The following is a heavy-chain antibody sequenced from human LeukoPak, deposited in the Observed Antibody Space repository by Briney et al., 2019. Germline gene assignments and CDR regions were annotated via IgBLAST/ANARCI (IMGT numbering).Heavy chain of an antibody. V-gene: IGHV4-39*07. J-gene: IGHJ5*02. D-gene: IGHD2-2*01. CDR3: ARGIVVVPAASSVSFDP. CDR1: SGSISSSSYY. Sequence: PSETLSLTCTVSSGSISSSSYYWGWIRQPPGKGLEWIGSIYYSGSTNYNPSLRSRVTISVDTSKNQFSLKLSSVTAADTAVYYCARGIVVVPAASSVSFDPWGQGTLVTVSS. CDR2: IYYSGST.